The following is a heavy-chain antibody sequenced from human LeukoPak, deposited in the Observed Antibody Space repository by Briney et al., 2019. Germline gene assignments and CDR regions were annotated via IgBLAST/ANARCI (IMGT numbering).Heavy chain of an antibody. CDR1: GFTFSSYW. CDR2: ISGSGGST. D-gene: IGHD3-10*01. J-gene: IGHJ6*03. Sequence: PGGSLRLSCAASGFTFSSYWMSWVRQAPGKGLEWVSAISGSGGSTYYADSVKGRFTISRDNSKNTLYLQMNSLRAEDTAVYYCAKVGNYYGSGSNYYMDVWGKGTTVTVSS. V-gene: IGHV3-23*01. CDR3: AKVGNYYGSGSNYYMDV.